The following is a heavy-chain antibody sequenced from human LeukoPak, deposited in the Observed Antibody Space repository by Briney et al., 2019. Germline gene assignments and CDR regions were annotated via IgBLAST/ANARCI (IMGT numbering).Heavy chain of an antibody. CDR1: VYTFTSYD. D-gene: IGHD6-6*01. J-gene: IGHJ4*02. CDR3: ARASSIAARGLKLTSHY. V-gene: IGHV1-8*01. Sequence: GASVKVSCKPSVYTFTSYDINRVRPATGQGLEWMEWINPNSGNTVYEQKFQGRVTMTRNTSIGTAYMELSSLRSEDTAVYYCARASSIAARGLKLTSHYWGQGTLVTVSS. CDR2: INPNSGNT.